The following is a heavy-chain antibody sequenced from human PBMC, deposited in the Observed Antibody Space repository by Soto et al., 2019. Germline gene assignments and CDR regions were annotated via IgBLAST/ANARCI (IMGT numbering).Heavy chain of an antibody. D-gene: IGHD6-19*01. CDR2: ISSSGTST. CDR1: GFTFSDYY. J-gene: IGHJ4*02. V-gene: IGHV3-11*05. CDR3: ARDRGAVAGQYFDF. Sequence: QVQLVESGGDLVKPGGSLRLSCAVSGFTFSDYYMSWIRQAPGKGLEWISYISSSGTSTKYADYVKGLFIISRDNAQNSLFLQMNSLRVEDTAIYYCARDRGAVAGQYFDFWGQGTLVTVSS.